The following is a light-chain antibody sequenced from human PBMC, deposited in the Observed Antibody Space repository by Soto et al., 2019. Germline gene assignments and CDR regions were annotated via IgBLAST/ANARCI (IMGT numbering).Light chain of an antibody. V-gene: IGLV1-44*01. CDR3: AAWDDSLNGPL. Sequence: QSVLTQPPSASGTPGQRVTISCSGSSSNIGSNTVNWYQQLPGTAPTLLVYSSNQRPSGVPDRFSGSKSGTSASLAVNGLQYEDEADYYCAAWDDSLNGPLFGGGTKLTVL. J-gene: IGLJ3*02. CDR2: SSN. CDR1: SSNIGSNT.